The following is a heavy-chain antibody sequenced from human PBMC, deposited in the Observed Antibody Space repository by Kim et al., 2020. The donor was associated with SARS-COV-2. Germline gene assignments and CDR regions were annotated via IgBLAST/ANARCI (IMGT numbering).Heavy chain of an antibody. J-gene: IGHJ6*02. CDR3: ARESVRGVHYYGMEV. CDR1: GYTFTSYG. V-gene: IGHV1-18*01. Sequence: ASVKVSCKASGYTFTSYGISWVRQAPGQGLEWMGWISGDNGNTNYAQKLQGRVTMTTDTSTSTAYMELRSLRSDDTAVYYCARESVRGVHYYGMEVWGQGTTVTVSS. CDR2: ISGDNGNT. D-gene: IGHD3-10*01.